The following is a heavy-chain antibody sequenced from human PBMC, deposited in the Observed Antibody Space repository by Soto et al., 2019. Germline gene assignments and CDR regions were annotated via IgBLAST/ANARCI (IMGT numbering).Heavy chain of an antibody. J-gene: IGHJ4*02. CDR3: ARHNPTYYDILTGFDY. CDR1: GGSISSSSYY. D-gene: IGHD3-9*01. CDR2: IYYSGST. V-gene: IGHV4-39*01. Sequence: SETLSLTCTVSGGSISSSSYYWGWIRQPPGKGLEWIGSIYYSGSTYYNPSLKSRVTISVDTSKIQFSLKLSSVTAADTALFYCARHNPTYYDILTGFDYWGQGTLVTVSS.